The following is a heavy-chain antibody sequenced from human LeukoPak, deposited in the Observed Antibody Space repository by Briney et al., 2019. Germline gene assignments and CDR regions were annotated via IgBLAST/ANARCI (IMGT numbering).Heavy chain of an antibody. D-gene: IGHD3-22*01. CDR2: IIPIFGTA. V-gene: IGHV1-69*06. CDR1: GGTFSSYA. Sequence: SVKVSCKASGGTFSSYAISWVRQAPGQGLEWMGGIIPIFGTANYAQKFQGRVTITADKSTSTAYMELSRLRSEDMAVYYCARAKIDYYDSSGYQIDYWGQGTLVTVSS. CDR3: ARAKIDYYDSSGYQIDY. J-gene: IGHJ4*02.